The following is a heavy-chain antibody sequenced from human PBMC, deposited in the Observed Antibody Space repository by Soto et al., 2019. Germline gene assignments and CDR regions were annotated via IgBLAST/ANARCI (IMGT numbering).Heavy chain of an antibody. CDR2: INAGNGNT. CDR1: GYTFTSYA. V-gene: IGHV1-3*01. D-gene: IGHD2-21*02. Sequence: AASVKVSCKASGYTFTSYAMHWVRQAPGQRLEWMGWINAGNGNTKYSQKFQGRVTITRDTSASTAYMELSSPRSEDTAVYYCARSIVVVTALDYWGQGTLVTVSS. J-gene: IGHJ4*02. CDR3: ARSIVVVTALDY.